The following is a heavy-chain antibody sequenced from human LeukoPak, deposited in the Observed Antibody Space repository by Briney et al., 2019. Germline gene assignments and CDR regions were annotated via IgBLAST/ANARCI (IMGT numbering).Heavy chain of an antibody. CDR1: GGTFSSYA. CDR2: IIPIFGTA. J-gene: IGHJ6*03. D-gene: IGHD3-10*01. V-gene: IGHV1-69*05. Sequence: GASVKVSCKASGGTFSSYAISWVRQAPGQGLEWMGGIIPIFGTANYAQKFQGRVTITTDESTSTAYMELSSLRSEDTAVYYCASGGYDFGELFPSYYYYYMDVWGKGTTVTVSS. CDR3: ASGGYDFGELFPSYYYYYMDV.